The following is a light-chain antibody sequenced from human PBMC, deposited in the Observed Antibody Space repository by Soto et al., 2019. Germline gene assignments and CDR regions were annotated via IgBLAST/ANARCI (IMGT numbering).Light chain of an antibody. CDR3: VLYLGSGIQV. CDR2: STN. V-gene: IGLV8-61*01. CDR1: SGSVSTSYY. Sequence: QTVVTQEPSFSVSPGGTATLTCGLNSGSVSTSYYPSWYQQTPGQAPRTLIYSTNTRSSGVPDRFSGSILGNKAALTITGAQADDESDYYCVLYLGSGIQVFGGGTKLTVL. J-gene: IGLJ3*02.